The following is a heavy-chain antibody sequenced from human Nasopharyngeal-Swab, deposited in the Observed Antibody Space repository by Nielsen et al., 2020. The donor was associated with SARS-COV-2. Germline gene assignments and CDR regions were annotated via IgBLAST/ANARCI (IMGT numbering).Heavy chain of an antibody. D-gene: IGHD3-3*01. Sequence: VRQAPGKGLEWVANIKQDGSEKYYVDSVKGRFTISRDNAKNSLYLQMSSLRAEDTAVYYCARVHRYYDFWSGYYTGSRGMDIWGQGTTVTVSS. CDR3: ARVHRYYDFWSGYYTGSRGMDI. J-gene: IGHJ6*02. V-gene: IGHV3-7*01. CDR2: IKQDGSEK.